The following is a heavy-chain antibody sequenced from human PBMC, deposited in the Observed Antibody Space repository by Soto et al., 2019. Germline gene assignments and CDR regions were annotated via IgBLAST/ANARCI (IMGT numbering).Heavy chain of an antibody. CDR2: ISGSGGST. V-gene: IGHV3-23*01. CDR1: GFTFSSYA. J-gene: IGHJ4*02. CDR3: AKKGVGATYFDY. D-gene: IGHD1-26*01. Sequence: PGGSLRLSCAASGFTFSSYAMSWVRQAPGKGLEWVSAISGSGGSTYYADSVKGRFTISRDNSKNTLYLQMNSPRAEDTAVYYCAKKGVGATYFDYWGQGTLVTVSS.